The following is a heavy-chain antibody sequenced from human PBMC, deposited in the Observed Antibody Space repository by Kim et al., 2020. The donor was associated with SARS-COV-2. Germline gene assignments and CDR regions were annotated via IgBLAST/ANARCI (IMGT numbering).Heavy chain of an antibody. D-gene: IGHD6-13*01. J-gene: IGHJ6*02. CDR3: ARVDRAAAGTLVYGYYYYGMDV. Sequence: ASVKVSCKASGYTFTSYGISWVRQAPGQGLEWMGWISAYNGNTNYAQKLQGRVTMTTDTSTSTAYMELRSLRSDDTAVYYCARVDRAAAGTLVYGYYYYGMDVWGQGTTVTVSS. CDR2: ISAYNGNT. V-gene: IGHV1-18*01. CDR1: GYTFTSYG.